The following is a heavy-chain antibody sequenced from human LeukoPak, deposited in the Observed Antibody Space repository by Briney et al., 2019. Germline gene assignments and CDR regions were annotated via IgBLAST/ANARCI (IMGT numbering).Heavy chain of an antibody. CDR1: GYSFTSYW. J-gene: IGHJ3*02. CDR3: AKYCSSTSCSQQLEPGDAFDI. D-gene: IGHD2-2*01. CDR2: IYPGDSDT. Sequence: GESLKISCKGSGYSFTSYWIGWVRQMPGKGLEWMGIIYPGDSDTRYSPSFQGQVTISADKSISTAYLQWSSLKASDTAMYYCAKYCSSTSCSQQLEPGDAFDIWGQGTMVTVSS. V-gene: IGHV5-51*01.